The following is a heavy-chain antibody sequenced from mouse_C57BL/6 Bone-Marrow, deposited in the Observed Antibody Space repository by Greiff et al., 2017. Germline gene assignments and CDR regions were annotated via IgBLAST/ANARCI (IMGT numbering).Heavy chain of an antibody. Sequence: VQLQQPGAELVKPGASVKMSCKASGYTFTSYWITWVKQRTGQGLAWIGDIYPGSGSTNYNEKFKSKATLTVDTSSSTAYMQLSSLTSEDSAVYYCAREDDGYSSWFAYWGQGTLVTVSA. J-gene: IGHJ3*01. V-gene: IGHV1-55*01. D-gene: IGHD2-3*01. CDR1: GYTFTSYW. CDR2: IYPGSGST. CDR3: AREDDGYSSWFAY.